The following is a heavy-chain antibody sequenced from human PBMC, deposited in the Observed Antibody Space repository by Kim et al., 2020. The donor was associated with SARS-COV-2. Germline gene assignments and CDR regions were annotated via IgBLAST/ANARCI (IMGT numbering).Heavy chain of an antibody. CDR3: ARVSLYDSSGYYPKGFDP. J-gene: IGHJ5*02. Sequence: KIRVAISVDTSKNQFSLKLSSVTAADTAVYYCARVSLYDSSGYYPKGFDPWGQGTLVTVSS. V-gene: IGHV4-39*07. D-gene: IGHD3-22*01.